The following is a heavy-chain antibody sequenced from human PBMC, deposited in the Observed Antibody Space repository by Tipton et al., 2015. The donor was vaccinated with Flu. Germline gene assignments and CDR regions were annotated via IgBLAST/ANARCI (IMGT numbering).Heavy chain of an antibody. Sequence: QSEAEVKKPGSSVKVSCKAPGGTFSSYAISWVRQAPGQGLEWMGGIIPIFGTANYAQKFQGRVTITADESTSTAYMELSSLRSEDTAVYYCAPVGDSSGYYSNWGQGTLVTVSS. CDR2: IIPIFGTA. V-gene: IGHV1-69*01. J-gene: IGHJ4*02. CDR1: GGTFSSYA. D-gene: IGHD3-22*01. CDR3: APVGDSSGYYSN.